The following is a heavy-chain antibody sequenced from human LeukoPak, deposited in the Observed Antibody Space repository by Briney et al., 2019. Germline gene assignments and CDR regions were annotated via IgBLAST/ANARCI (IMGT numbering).Heavy chain of an antibody. Sequence: PSETLSLTCTVSGGSISSSSYYWGWIRQPPGKGLEWIGSIYYSGSTYYNPSLKSRVTISVDTSKNQFSLKLSSVTAADTAVYYCARQNARGYSYGYRNWFDYWGQGTLVTVSS. CDR1: GGSISSSSYY. V-gene: IGHV4-39*01. D-gene: IGHD5-18*01. CDR2: IYYSGST. J-gene: IGHJ4*02. CDR3: ARQNARGYSYGYRNWFDY.